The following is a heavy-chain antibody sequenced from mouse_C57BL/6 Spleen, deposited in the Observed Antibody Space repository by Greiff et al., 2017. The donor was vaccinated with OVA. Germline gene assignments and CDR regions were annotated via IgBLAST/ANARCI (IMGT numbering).Heavy chain of an antibody. CDR3: ARSEGLLYAMDY. J-gene: IGHJ4*01. D-gene: IGHD1-1*01. CDR1: GYTFTDYY. CDR2: INPYNGGT. Sequence: EVQLQQSGPVLVKPGASVKMSCKASGYTFTDYYMNWVKQSHGKSLEWIGVINPYNGGTSYNQKFKGKATLTVDKSSSTAYMELNSLTSEDSAVYYCARSEGLLYAMDYWGQGTSVTVSS. V-gene: IGHV1-19*01.